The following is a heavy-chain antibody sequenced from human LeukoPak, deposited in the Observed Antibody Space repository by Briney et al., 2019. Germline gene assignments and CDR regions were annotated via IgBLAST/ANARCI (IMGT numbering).Heavy chain of an antibody. CDR2: ISYDGGNK. Sequence: GGSLRLSCAASGFTFSSYGMHWVRQAPGKGLEWGAVISYDGGNKYYADSVKGRFTISRDNSKNTLYLQMNSLRAEDTAVYYCAKVLLRLGELSPFDYWGQGTLVTVSS. J-gene: IGHJ4*02. CDR1: GFTFSSYG. D-gene: IGHD3-16*02. CDR3: AKVLLRLGELSPFDY. V-gene: IGHV3-30*18.